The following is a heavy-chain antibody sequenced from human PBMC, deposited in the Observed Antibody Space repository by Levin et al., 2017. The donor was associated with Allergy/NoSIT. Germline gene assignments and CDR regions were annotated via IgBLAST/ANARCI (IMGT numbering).Heavy chain of an antibody. CDR3: ARGKYLRY. CDR1: GASISSGDYY. CDR2: IYYSTNA. J-gene: IGHJ4*02. Sequence: LRLSCTVSGASISSGDYYWTWIRQHPGKGLEWIGYIYYSTNAYYNPSLRSRVTMALDTSKCQFSLRLTSVTAADTAVYYCARGKYLRYWGQGTLVTVSS. V-gene: IGHV4-31*03. D-gene: IGHD2/OR15-2a*01.